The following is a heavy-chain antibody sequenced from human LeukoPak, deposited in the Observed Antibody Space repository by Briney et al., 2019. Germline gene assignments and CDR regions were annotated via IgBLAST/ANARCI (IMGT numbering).Heavy chain of an antibody. CDR1: GYTFTGYY. V-gene: IGHV1-2*06. J-gene: IGHJ4*02. Sequence: ASVKVSCKASGYTFTGYYMHWVRQAPGQGLEWMGRINPNSGGTNYAQKFQGRVTMTRDTSISTAYMKLSRLRSDDTAVYYCARGRYSSSSHFDYWGQGTLVTVSS. CDR2: INPNSGGT. D-gene: IGHD6-6*01. CDR3: ARGRYSSSSHFDY.